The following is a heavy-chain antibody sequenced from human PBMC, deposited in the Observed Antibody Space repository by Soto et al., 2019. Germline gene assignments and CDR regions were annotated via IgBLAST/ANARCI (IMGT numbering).Heavy chain of an antibody. CDR1: GFTFSSYA. J-gene: IGHJ4*02. CDR2: ISGSGGST. V-gene: IGHV3-23*01. D-gene: IGHD3-22*01. Sequence: GGSLRLACAASGFTFSSYAMSWVRQAPGEGLEWVSAISGSGGSTYYADSVKGRFTISRDNSKNTLYLQMNSLRAEDTAVYYCAKDSSGYPGGYFDYWGQGTLVTVSS. CDR3: AKDSSGYPGGYFDY.